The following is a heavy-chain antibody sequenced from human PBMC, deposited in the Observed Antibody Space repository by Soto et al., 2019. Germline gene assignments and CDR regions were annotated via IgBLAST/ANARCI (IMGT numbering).Heavy chain of an antibody. CDR1: GGSISSGGYY. Sequence: QVQLQESGPGLVKPSQTLSLTCTVSGGSISSGGYYWSWIRQHPGKGLEWIGYIYYSGSTYYNPSLKGRVTISADTSNNQFSLKLSSVTAADTAVYYCARDSVVVVAANVYYYCGMVVWGQGTTVTVSS. CDR3: ARDSVVVVAANVYYYCGMVV. CDR2: IYYSGST. J-gene: IGHJ6*01. D-gene: IGHD2-15*01. V-gene: IGHV4-31*03.